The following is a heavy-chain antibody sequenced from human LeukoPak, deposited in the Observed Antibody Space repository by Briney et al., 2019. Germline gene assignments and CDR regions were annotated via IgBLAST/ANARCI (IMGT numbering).Heavy chain of an antibody. V-gene: IGHV1-69*13. CDR3: ARDFGEQQLGDC. Sequence: SVKVSCKASGGTFSSYAISWVRRAPGQGLEWMGGIIPIFGTANYAQKFQGRVTITADESTSTAYMELSSLRSEDTAVYYCARDFGEQQLGDCWGQGTLVTVSS. CDR1: GGTFSSYA. CDR2: IIPIFGTA. J-gene: IGHJ4*02. D-gene: IGHD6-13*01.